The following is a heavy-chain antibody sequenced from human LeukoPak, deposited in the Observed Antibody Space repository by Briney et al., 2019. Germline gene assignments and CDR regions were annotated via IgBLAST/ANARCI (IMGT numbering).Heavy chain of an antibody. CDR2: FYRGDST. CDR3: AREVVSSPSYFDS. D-gene: IGHD2-15*01. Sequence: HPGGSLRLSCAASGFTVSSSYMYWVRQAPGKGLEWVSFFYRGDSTYYAESVRGRFIISRDNSKNTLYLLMNSLIPEDTAVYYCAREVVSSPSYFDSWGQGTLVTVSS. CDR1: GFTVSSSY. V-gene: IGHV3-53*01. J-gene: IGHJ4*02.